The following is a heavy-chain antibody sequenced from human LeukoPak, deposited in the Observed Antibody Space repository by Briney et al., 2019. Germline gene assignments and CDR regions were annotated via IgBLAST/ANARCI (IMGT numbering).Heavy chain of an antibody. V-gene: IGHV3-30*02. Sequence: PGGSLRLSCAASGFTFSTYGMHWVRQAPGKGLEWVAFIRYDGSNKYYADSVKGRFTISRDNSKNTLYLQMNSLRAEDTAVYYGWAVRFSGGNDAFDIWGQGTMVTVSS. J-gene: IGHJ3*02. CDR2: IRYDGSNK. CDR3: WAVRFSGGNDAFDI. D-gene: IGHD3-3*01. CDR1: GFTFSTYG.